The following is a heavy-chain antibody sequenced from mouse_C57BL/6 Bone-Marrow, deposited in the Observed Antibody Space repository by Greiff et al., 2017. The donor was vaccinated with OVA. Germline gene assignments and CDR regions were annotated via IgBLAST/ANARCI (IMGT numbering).Heavy chain of an antibody. CDR2: IRNKANGYTT. J-gene: IGHJ2*01. CDR1: GFTFTDYY. CDR3: ARYGDYYYGSSSYFDY. Sequence: EVHLVESGGGLVQPGGSLSLSCAASGFTFTDYYMSWVRQPPGKALEWLGFIRNKANGYTTEYSASVKGRFTISRDNSQSILYLQMNALRAEDSATYYGARYGDYYYGSSSYFDYWGQGTTLTVSS. V-gene: IGHV7-3*01. D-gene: IGHD1-1*01.